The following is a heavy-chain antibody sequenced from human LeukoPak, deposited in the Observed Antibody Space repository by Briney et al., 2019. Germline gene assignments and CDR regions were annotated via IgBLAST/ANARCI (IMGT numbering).Heavy chain of an antibody. CDR2: IQSKVDGGTT. CDR1: GFSFSNAW. Sequence: GGSLRLSCAASGFSFSNAWMSWVRQAPGKGLEWVGRIQSKVDGGTTDYAAPVKDRFTISRDDSENTLYLQMNSLKIKDTAVYFCTAALYYYASGRPDFWGQGTLVTVSS. D-gene: IGHD3-10*01. J-gene: IGHJ4*02. V-gene: IGHV3-15*01. CDR3: TAALYYYASGRPDF.